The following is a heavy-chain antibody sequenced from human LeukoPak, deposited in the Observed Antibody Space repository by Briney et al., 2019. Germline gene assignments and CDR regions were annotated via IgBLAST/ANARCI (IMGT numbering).Heavy chain of an antibody. CDR2: ISSNNGYI. D-gene: IGHD6-6*01. J-gene: IGHJ4*02. CDR3: ARDLGTRKSIAFAD. Sequence: SGGSLRLSCAASGFSFSSYRMNWVRQAPGKGLEWVASISSNNGYIYYADSVKGRFTISRDNGENSLHLQMNSLRAEDAAVYYCARDLGTRKSIAFADWGQGTLVTVSS. V-gene: IGHV3-21*01. CDR1: GFSFSSYR.